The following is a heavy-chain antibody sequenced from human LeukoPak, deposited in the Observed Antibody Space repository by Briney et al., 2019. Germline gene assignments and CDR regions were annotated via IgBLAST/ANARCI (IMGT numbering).Heavy chain of an antibody. J-gene: IGHJ3*02. CDR2: IIPIFGTA. CDR1: GGTFSSYA. D-gene: IGHD3-10*01. Sequence: GASVKVSCKASGGTFSSYAISWVRQAPGQGLEWMGGIIPIFGTANYAQKFQGRVTITTDESTSTAYMELSSLRSEDTAVYYCARGNTMVRGVDDAFDIWGQGTMVTVSS. CDR3: ARGNTMVRGVDDAFDI. V-gene: IGHV1-69*05.